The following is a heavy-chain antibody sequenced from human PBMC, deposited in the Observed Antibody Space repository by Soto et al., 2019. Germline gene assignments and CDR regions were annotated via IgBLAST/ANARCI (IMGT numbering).Heavy chain of an antibody. CDR1: GYTFTSYA. CDR2: INAGNGNT. CDR3: ARSSSWSPYRGDNWFDP. D-gene: IGHD6-13*01. V-gene: IGHV1-3*01. Sequence: QVQLVQSGAEVKKPGASVKVSCKASGYTFTSYAMHWVRQAPGQRLEWMGWINAGNGNTKYSQKFQGRVTISRDTSASTAYMELSSLRSEDTAVYYCARSSSWSPYRGDNWFDPWGQGTLVTVSS. J-gene: IGHJ5*02.